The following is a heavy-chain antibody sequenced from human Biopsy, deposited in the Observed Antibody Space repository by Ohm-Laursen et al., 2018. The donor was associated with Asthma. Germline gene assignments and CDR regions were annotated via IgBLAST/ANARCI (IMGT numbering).Heavy chain of an antibody. D-gene: IGHD4-23*01. CDR3: ARAYGGSFFSGSFDI. Sequence: SLRLSCTASGFTFGDYWMSWVRQVPGQGLEWVANIKHDGSEKNHVDSLKGRFTISRDNAKNLLFLQMNSLRAEDTAVYYCARAYGGSFFSGSFDIWGQGTMVTASS. CDR2: IKHDGSEK. CDR1: GFTFGDYW. V-gene: IGHV3-7*03. J-gene: IGHJ3*02.